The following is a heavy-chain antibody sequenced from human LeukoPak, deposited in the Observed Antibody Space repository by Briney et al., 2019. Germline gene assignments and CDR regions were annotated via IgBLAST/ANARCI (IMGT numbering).Heavy chain of an antibody. CDR3: TSQSIPCGPQDY. V-gene: IGHV3-73*01. J-gene: IGHJ4*02. D-gene: IGHD2-21*01. CDR2: IRSKANSYAT. CDR1: GFTFSGSA. Sequence: GGSLRLSCAASGFTFSGSAMHWVRQASGKGLEWVGRIRSKANSYATAYAASVKGRFTISRDDSNNTAYLQMNSLKTEDTAVYYCTSQSIPCGPQDYWGQGTLVTVSS.